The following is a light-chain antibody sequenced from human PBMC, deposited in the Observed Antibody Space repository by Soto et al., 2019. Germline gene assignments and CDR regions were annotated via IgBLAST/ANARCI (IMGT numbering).Light chain of an antibody. J-gene: IGLJ2*01. CDR2: DDS. CDR3: QVWHTSSDHHVV. CDR1: NIGSKT. V-gene: IGLV3-21*02. Sequence: SYELTQPPSVSVAPGQTATISCGGNNIGSKTVHWYQQKPGQAPVLVVYDDSDRPSGIPERFSGSNSGNTATLTISGVEAGDEADDYCQVWHTSSDHHVVFGGGTKLTVL.